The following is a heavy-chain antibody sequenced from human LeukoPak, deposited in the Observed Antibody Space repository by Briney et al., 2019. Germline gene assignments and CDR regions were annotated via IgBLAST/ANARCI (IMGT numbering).Heavy chain of an antibody. D-gene: IGHD6-6*01. Sequence: GASVKVSCKASGSTFTGYYMHCVRQAPGQGLEWMGWINPNSGGTNYAQKFQGRVTMTRDTSISTAYMELSRLRSDDTAVYSCARVFGRNAYSSSSFDYWGQGTLVTVSS. CDR1: GSTFTGYY. CDR3: ARVFGRNAYSSSSFDY. J-gene: IGHJ4*02. V-gene: IGHV1-2*02. CDR2: INPNSGGT.